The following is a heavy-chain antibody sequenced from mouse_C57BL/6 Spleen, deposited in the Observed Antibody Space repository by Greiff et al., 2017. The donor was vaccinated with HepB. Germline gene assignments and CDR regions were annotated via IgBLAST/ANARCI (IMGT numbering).Heavy chain of an antibody. Sequence: EVQLQESGPGLVKPSQSLSLTCSVTGYSITSGYYWNWIRQFPGNKLEWMGYISYDGSNNYNPSLKNRISITRDTSKNQFFLKLNSVTTEDTATYYCARGDLFYGSSSWFAYWGQGTLVTVSA. CDR1: GYSITSGYY. V-gene: IGHV3-6*01. CDR3: ARGDLFYGSSSWFAY. D-gene: IGHD1-1*01. CDR2: ISYDGSN. J-gene: IGHJ3*01.